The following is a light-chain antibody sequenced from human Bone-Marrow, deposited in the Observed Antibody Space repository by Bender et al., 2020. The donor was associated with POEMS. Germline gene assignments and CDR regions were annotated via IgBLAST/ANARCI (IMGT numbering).Light chain of an antibody. CDR3: CSYAGTPYV. CDR2: DVS. V-gene: IGLV2-11*01. CDR1: SSDVGGYNF. J-gene: IGLJ1*01. Sequence: QSALTQPRSVSGSPGQSVTISCTGTSSDVGGYNFFSWYQHHPGKAPKLIIHDVSERPSGVPHRFSGSKSGNTASLTISGLQAEDEADYYCCSYAGTPYVCGSGTTVIV.